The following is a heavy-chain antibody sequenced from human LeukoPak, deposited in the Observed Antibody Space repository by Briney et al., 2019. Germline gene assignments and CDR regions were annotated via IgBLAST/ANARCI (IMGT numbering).Heavy chain of an antibody. V-gene: IGHV1-8*03. CDR1: GYTFSGYY. Sequence: ASVKVSCKASGYTFSGYYIHWVRQATGQGLEWMGWMNPNSGNTGYAQKFQGRVTITRNTSISTAHMELSSLRSEDTAVYYCAREYYYDTSGYDYWGQGTLVTVSS. CDR3: AREYYYDTSGYDY. D-gene: IGHD3-22*01. J-gene: IGHJ4*02. CDR2: MNPNSGNT.